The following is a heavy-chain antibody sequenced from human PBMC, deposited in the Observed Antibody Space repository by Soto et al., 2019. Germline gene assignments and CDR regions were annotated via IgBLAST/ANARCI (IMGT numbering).Heavy chain of an antibody. D-gene: IGHD3-22*01. CDR1: GYTFTSYA. CDR3: ARGSGYYSGDDY. Sequence: QVQLVQSGDEEKKPGASVKVSCKASGYTFTSYAMHWVRQAPGQRLEWMGWINAGNGNTKYSQKFQGRVTITRDTYASTAYMELSSLRSEDTAVYYCARGSGYYSGDDYWGQGTLVTVSS. V-gene: IGHV1-3*05. CDR2: INAGNGNT. J-gene: IGHJ4*02.